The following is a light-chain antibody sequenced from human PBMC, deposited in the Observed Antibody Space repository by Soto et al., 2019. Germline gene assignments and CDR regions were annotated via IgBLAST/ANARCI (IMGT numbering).Light chain of an antibody. Sequence: QSALTQPRSVSGSPGQSVTISCTGTSSDVGGYNYVSWYQQHPDKAPKVMIYDVNKRPSGVPDRISGSKSGNTASLTISGLQAEDEADYYCCSYAGSYTLVFGGGTKVTVL. CDR1: SSDVGGYNY. CDR3: CSYAGSYTLV. CDR2: DVN. V-gene: IGLV2-11*01. J-gene: IGLJ2*01.